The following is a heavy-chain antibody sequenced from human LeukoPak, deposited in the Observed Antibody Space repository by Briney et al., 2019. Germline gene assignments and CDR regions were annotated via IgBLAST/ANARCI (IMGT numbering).Heavy chain of an antibody. CDR2: IYYSGST. CDR3: AKDGAVAGSGSYFDY. J-gene: IGHJ4*02. CDR1: GGSISSSSYY. V-gene: IGHV4-39*07. D-gene: IGHD6-19*01. Sequence: PSETLSLTCTVSGGSISSSSYYWGWIRQPPGKELEWIGSIYYSGSTYYNPSLKSRVTISVDTSKNQFSLKLSSVTAADTAVYYCAKDGAVAGSGSYFDYWGQGTLVTVSS.